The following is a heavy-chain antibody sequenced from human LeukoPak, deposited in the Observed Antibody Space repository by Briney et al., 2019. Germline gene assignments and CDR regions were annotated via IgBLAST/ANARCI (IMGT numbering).Heavy chain of an antibody. J-gene: IGHJ4*02. CDR2: IYYSGST. D-gene: IGHD3-22*01. CDR1: GGSISSYY. Sequence: SETLSLTCTVSGGSISSYYWSWIRQPPGKGLEWIGYIYYSGSTNYNPSLKSRVTISVDTSKNQFSLKLSSVTAADTAVYYCARGYYDSSVYYQSPIFDYWGQGTLVTVSS. CDR3: ARGYYDSSVYYQSPIFDY. V-gene: IGHV4-59*12.